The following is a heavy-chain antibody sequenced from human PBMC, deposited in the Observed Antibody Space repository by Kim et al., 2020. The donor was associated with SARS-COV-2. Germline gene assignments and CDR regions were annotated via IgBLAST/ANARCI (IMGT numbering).Heavy chain of an antibody. J-gene: IGHJ3*02. D-gene: IGHD6-13*01. Sequence: PSFQGQVTISADKSISTAYLQWSSLKASDTAMYYCARGIAAAGTSDAFDIWGQGTMVTVSS. V-gene: IGHV5-51*01. CDR3: ARGIAAAGTSDAFDI.